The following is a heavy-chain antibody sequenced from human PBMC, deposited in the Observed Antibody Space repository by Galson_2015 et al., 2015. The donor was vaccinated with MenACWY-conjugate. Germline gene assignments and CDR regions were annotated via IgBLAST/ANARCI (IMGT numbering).Heavy chain of an antibody. V-gene: IGHV1-46*01. Sequence: SVKVSCKASGYTFTSYYMHWVRQAPGQGLEWMGIINPSGGSTSYAQKFQGRVTMTRDTSTSTVYMELSSLRSEDTAVYYCARETRITIFGVVIMTFGGGAPGWFDPWGQGTLVTVSS. CDR1: GYTFTSYY. CDR3: ARETRITIFGVVIMTFGGGAPGWFDP. CDR2: INPSGGST. D-gene: IGHD3-3*01. J-gene: IGHJ5*02.